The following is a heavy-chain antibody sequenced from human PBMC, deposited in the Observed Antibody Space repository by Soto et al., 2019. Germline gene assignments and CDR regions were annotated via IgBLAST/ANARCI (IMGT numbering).Heavy chain of an antibody. V-gene: IGHV1-69*04. CDR3: ARDRSYNWFDP. CDR2: IIPILGIA. CDR1: GGTFSSYT. J-gene: IGHJ5*02. Sequence: SVKVSCKASGGTFSSYTITWVRQAPGQGLEWMGRIIPILGIANYAQKFQGRVTITADKSTSTAYMELSSLRSEDTAVYYCARDRSYNWFDPWGQGTLVTVSS.